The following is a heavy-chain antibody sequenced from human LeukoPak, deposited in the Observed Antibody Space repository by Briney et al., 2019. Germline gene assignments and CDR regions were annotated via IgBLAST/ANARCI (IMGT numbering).Heavy chain of an antibody. CDR1: GYTFTGYY. D-gene: IGHD6-19*01. CDR2: VNPNSGGT. V-gene: IGHV1-2*04. J-gene: IGHJ4*02. Sequence: ASVKVSCKASGYTFTGYYMHWVRQAPGQGLEWMGWVNPNSGGTNYAQKFQGWVTMTRDTSICAAYMELSRLRSDDTAVYYCARGGLDTPIPFDYWGQGTLVTVSS. CDR3: ARGGLDTPIPFDY.